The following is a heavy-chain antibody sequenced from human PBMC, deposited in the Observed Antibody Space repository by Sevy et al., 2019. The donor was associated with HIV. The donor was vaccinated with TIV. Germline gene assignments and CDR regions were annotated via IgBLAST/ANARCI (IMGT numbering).Heavy chain of an antibody. V-gene: IGHV1-24*01. J-gene: IGHJ4*02. Sequence: ASVKVSCKVSGYTLTEFSMHWVRQAPGKGLEWMGSFDPEDGKTVYAQKFQGRVTMTEDTSTDTAYMELSSLRSEDTAVYYCATTKDYYDSSGCPLDYWGQETLVTVSS. CDR3: ATTKDYYDSSGCPLDY. CDR1: GYTLTEFS. CDR2: FDPEDGKT. D-gene: IGHD3-22*01.